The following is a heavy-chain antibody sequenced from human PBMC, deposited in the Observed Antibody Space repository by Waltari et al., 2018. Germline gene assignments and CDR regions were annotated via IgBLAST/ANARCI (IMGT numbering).Heavy chain of an antibody. J-gene: IGHJ4*02. CDR1: GYTFTGSY. Sequence: QVQLVQSGAEVKKPGASVKVSCKASGYTFTGSYMHWVRQAPGQGLEWMGWINPNSGGANFAQKFQGRVTMTRDTSISTAYMELSRLRSDDTAVYYCARAPRVIAAAGMGGGYWGQGTLVTVSS. CDR2: INPNSGGA. D-gene: IGHD6-13*01. V-gene: IGHV1-2*02. CDR3: ARAPRVIAAAGMGGGY.